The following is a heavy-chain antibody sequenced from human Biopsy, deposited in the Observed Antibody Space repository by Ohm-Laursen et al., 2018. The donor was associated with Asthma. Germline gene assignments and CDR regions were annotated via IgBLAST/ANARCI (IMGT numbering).Heavy chain of an antibody. D-gene: IGHD5-12*01. CDR2: LIPVLGTA. J-gene: IGHJ6*02. CDR1: GGTFSSYA. CDR3: ARGYSGTDRIVYYYSGMEV. Sequence: SVKVSCKASGGTFSSYAISWVRQAPRQELEWMGGLIPVLGTADYAPMFEGRVTITADESTSTAYLELTSLRFEDTAVYYCARGYSGTDRIVYYYSGMEVWGQGTTVTVSS. V-gene: IGHV1-69*13.